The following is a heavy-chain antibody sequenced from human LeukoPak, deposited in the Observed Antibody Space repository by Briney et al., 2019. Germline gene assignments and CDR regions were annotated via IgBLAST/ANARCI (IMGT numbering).Heavy chain of an antibody. J-gene: IGHJ3*02. CDR2: ISYDGSNK. Sequence: GGSLRLSCAASGFTFSSYVMHWVRQAPGQGLEWVAVISYDGSNKYYADSVKGRFTISRDNSKNTLYLQMSSLRAEDTAVYYCAAGLVVIDAFDIWGQGTMVTVSS. CDR3: AAGLVVIDAFDI. V-gene: IGHV3-30-3*01. D-gene: IGHD3-22*01. CDR1: GFTFSSYV.